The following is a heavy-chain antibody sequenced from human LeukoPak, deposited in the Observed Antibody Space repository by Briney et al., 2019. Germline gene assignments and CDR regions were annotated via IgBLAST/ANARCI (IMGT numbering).Heavy chain of an antibody. CDR1: GYTFTSYG. CDR2: ISAYNGNT. Sequence: WASVKVSCKASGYTFTSYGISWVRQAPGQGLEGMGWISAYNGNTNYAQKLQGRVTMTTDTSTSTAYMELRSLRSDDPAVYYCARVPARIGPQRWVDYWGQGTLVTVSS. V-gene: IGHV1-18*01. CDR3: ARVPARIGPQRWVDY. D-gene: IGHD3/OR15-3a*01. J-gene: IGHJ4*02.